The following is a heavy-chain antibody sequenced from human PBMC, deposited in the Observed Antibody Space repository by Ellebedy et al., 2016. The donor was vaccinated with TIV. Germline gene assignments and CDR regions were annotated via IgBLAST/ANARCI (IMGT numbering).Heavy chain of an antibody. J-gene: IGHJ4*02. CDR1: EYNFTSYW. D-gene: IGHD3-22*01. CDR3: ARFYGRSGYYGDLGH. Sequence: GGSLRLXXKGSEYNFTSYWIGWVRQAPGQGLEWMGWITAHNGDRVYAQSLQGRVTMTTDTATSTAYMELNSLRSDDTAVYYCARFYGRSGYYGDLGHWGQGTEVTVSS. CDR2: ITAHNGDR. V-gene: IGHV1-18*04.